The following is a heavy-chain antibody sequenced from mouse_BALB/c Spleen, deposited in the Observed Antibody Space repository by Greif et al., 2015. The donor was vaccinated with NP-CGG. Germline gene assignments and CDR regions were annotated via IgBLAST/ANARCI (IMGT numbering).Heavy chain of an antibody. J-gene: IGHJ4*01. CDR2: ISSGGSYT. V-gene: IGHV5-6*01. Sequence: EVKVVESGGDLVKPGGSLKLSCAASGFTFSSYGMSWVRQTPDKRLEWVATISSGGSYTYYPDSVKGRFTISRDNAKNTLYLQMSSLKSEDTAMYYCARHKGDYYAMDYWGQGTSVTVSS. CDR1: GFTFSSYG. CDR3: ARHKGDYYAMDY.